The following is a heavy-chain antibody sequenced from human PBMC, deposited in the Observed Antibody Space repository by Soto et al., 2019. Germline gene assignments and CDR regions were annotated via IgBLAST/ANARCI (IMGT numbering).Heavy chain of an antibody. CDR1: GGSITSRSSY. Sequence: QLQLQESGPGLVRPSETLSLTCSVSGGSITSRSSYWAWIRQPPGKGLEWIGTFFSGSTFSNPSLRSRVTISKDKSRNQFSLKLTSVAATDTAMYYCATTRGLAVGGSFNYWGQGALVTVSS. J-gene: IGHJ4*02. CDR2: FFSGST. V-gene: IGHV4-39*01. D-gene: IGHD6-13*01. CDR3: ATTRGLAVGGSFNY.